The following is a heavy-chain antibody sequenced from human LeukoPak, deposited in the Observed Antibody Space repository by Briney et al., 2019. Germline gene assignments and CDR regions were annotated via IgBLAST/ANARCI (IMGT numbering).Heavy chain of an antibody. Sequence: GGSLRLSCAASGFMFSKSWMHWVRQAPGKGLVWISRINSDGSSTNYADSVKGRFTISRDNAKNTLHLQMNSLRAEDTAVYYCARGARGSGTASDYWGQGTLVTVSS. D-gene: IGHD3-10*01. V-gene: IGHV3-74*01. J-gene: IGHJ4*02. CDR3: ARGARGSGTASDY. CDR1: GFMFSKSW. CDR2: INSDGSST.